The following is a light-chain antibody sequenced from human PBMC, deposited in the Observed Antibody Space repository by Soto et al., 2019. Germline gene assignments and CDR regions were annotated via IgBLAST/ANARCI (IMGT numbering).Light chain of an antibody. J-gene: IGKJ4*01. CDR2: KAS. Sequence: DIQMPQSPSTLSAFVGVSVTITCRATQSISSWLAWYQQKPGEAPQLLIYKASSLESGVPSRFSGSGSGTDFTLTMSSLQPDDFATYYCQQYNSYPLTVGGGTKVDNK. V-gene: IGKV1-5*03. CDR3: QQYNSYPLT. CDR1: QSISSW.